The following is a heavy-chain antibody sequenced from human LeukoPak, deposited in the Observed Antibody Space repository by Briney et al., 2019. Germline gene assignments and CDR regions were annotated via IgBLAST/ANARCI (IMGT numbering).Heavy chain of an antibody. CDR1: GFMFSTYW. V-gene: IGHV3-15*01. CDR3: HLRLGELTLGFEY. CDR2: IKSKTDGGTT. D-gene: IGHD3-16*02. Sequence: GGSLRLSCAASGFMFSTYWMTWVRQAPGKGLEWVGRIKSKTDGGTTDYAAPVKGRFTISRDDSENALYLQMAGLKTEDTGVYYCHLRLGELTLGFEYWGRGTLVTVSS. J-gene: IGHJ4*02.